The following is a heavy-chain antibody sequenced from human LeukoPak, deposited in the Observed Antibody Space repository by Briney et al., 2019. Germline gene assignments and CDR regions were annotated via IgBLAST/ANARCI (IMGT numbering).Heavy chain of an antibody. CDR3: VRDRELTY. D-gene: IGHD1-26*01. J-gene: IGHJ4*02. CDR2: IYHSGST. V-gene: IGHV4-30-2*02. CDR1: GGSISSGGYS. Sequence: SETLSLTCADSGGSISSGGYSWSWIRQPPGKGLEWIGYIYHSGSTYYNPSLKSRVTISVDTSKNQFSLKLNSVTAADTAVYYCVRDRELTYWSQGTLVTVSS.